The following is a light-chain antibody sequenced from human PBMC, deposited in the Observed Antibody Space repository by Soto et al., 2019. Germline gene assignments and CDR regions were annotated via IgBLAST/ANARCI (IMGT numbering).Light chain of an antibody. J-gene: IGKJ4*01. CDR2: DAS. V-gene: IGKV3-11*01. CDR3: LHRYNWPLT. Sequence: EIVLTQSPATLSLSPGDRATLSCRASQSVNDYLAWYQKKPGQAPRLLIYDASHRATGVPARFSGSGSGTDFSLTIGSLEPEDFAVYYCLHRYNWPLTFGGGTKVEVK. CDR1: QSVNDY.